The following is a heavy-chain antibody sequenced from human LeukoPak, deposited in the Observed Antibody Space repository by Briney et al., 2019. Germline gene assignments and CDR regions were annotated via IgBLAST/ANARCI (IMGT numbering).Heavy chain of an antibody. CDR1: GFTFSSYA. D-gene: IGHD2-2*01. CDR2: ISGSGGST. Sequence: PGGSLRLSCAASGFTFSSYAMSWVRQAPGKGLEWVSAISGSGGSTYYADSVKGRFTISRDNSKNTLYLQMNSLRAEDTAVYYCAKDLRGYCSSTSCYFDAFGIWGQGTMVTVSS. V-gene: IGHV3-23*01. CDR3: AKDLRGYCSSTSCYFDAFGI. J-gene: IGHJ3*02.